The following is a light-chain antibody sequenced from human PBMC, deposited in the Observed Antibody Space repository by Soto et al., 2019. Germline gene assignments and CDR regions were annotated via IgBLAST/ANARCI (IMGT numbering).Light chain of an antibody. J-gene: IGKJ1*01. CDR3: QQRSNWPRGT. V-gene: IGKV3-11*01. CDR2: DAS. CDR1: QSVSSY. Sequence: IVWTQSPATLSLSPGERATLSCRASQSVSSYLAWYQQKPGQAPSLLIYDASNRATGIPARFSGSGSGTDFTLTISSLEPEDFAVYYCQQRSNWPRGTFGQGTKVDIK.